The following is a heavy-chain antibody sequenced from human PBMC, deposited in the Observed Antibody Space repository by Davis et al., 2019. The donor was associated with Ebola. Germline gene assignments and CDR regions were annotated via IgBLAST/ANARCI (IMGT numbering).Heavy chain of an antibody. D-gene: IGHD1-26*01. J-gene: IGHJ4*02. Sequence: GESLKISCVASGFTVSSDYMSWVRQAPGKGLEWVSVIYSGGSTYYADSVKGRFTTFRDNPKNTLYLQMNSLRADDTAVYYCAKQRGVGAIDYDYWGRGTVVTVSS. CDR1: GFTVSSDY. CDR3: AKQRGVGAIDYDY. CDR2: IYSGGST. V-gene: IGHV3-53*01.